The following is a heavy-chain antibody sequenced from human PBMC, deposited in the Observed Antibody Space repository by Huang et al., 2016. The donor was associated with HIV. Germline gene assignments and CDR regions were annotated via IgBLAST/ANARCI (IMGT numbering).Heavy chain of an antibody. J-gene: IGHJ4*02. D-gene: IGHD3-3*01. CDR3: AKDLTYTFGRHFDY. V-gene: IGHV3-30*02. CDR1: GFTFGSFG. CDR2: IRYDGNNY. Sequence: QVQLVESGGGVVQPGGSLRLSCTASGFTFGSFGMHWVRQAPGKGREGVAFIRYDGNNYYYADSVRGRFTISRDNSKDTLYLQMNRLRPDDSAVYYCAKDLTYTFGRHFDYWGRGTLVTVSS.